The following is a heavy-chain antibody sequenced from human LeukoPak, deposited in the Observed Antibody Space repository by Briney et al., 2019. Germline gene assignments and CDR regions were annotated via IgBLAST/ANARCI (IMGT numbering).Heavy chain of an antibody. CDR1: GFTFRTYS. V-gene: IGHV3-30*02. J-gene: IGHJ3*01. CDR3: AKRADYYDSSRALYDAFDL. CDR2: IRYDGSDK. D-gene: IGHD3-16*01. Sequence: PGGSLRLSCAASGFTFRTYSMHWVRQAPGKGLEWVTFIRYDGSDKYYADSVKGRFTISRDNSKNTLFLQMNSLRVADTAVYYCAKRADYYDSSRALYDAFDLWGQGTMVTVSS.